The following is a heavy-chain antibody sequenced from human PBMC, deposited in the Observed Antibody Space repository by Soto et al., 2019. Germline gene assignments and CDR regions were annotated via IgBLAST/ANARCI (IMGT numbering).Heavy chain of an antibody. CDR2: IIPMFGTP. CDR1: GGNFSKYA. V-gene: IGHV1-69*01. CDR3: APPLRDTNFFHGLAV. J-gene: IGHJ6*02. Sequence: QVQLVQSGAELKKPGSSVKVSYKASGGNFSKYAISWVRQAPGQGREWLGGIIPMFGTPNYAHKFQGRVTISADVSTTTASPDLTTLTSSHTPVYFFAPPLRDTNFFHGLAVWGQGTTVTVSS. D-gene: IGHD5-18*01.